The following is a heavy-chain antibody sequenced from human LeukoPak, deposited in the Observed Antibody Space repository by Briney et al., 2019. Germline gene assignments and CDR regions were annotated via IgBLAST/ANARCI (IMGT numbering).Heavy chain of an antibody. J-gene: IGHJ4*02. CDR2: TIPIYGTT. CDR3: ARTLLDSGAGSFFDW. V-gene: IGHV1-69*05. D-gene: IGHD3-10*01. CDR1: GGTFASSG. Sequence: ASVKVSCKASGGTFASSGIGWVRLAPGQGLVWMGGTIPIYGTTFIAQKFQGRVTLTTDESTSTAYMEVNRLRSEDTAVYYCARTLLDSGAGSFFDWWGQGTLVTVSS.